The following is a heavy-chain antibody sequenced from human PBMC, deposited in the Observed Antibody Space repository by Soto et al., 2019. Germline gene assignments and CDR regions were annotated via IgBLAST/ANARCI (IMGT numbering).Heavy chain of an antibody. CDR2: IYHSGST. Sequence: SETLSLTCAVSGGSISSSNWWSWVRQPPGKGLEWIGEIYHSGSTNYNPSLKSRVTISVDKSKNQFSLKLSSVTAADTAVYYCARGARYYYDSSGYYDWGQGTLVTVSS. CDR3: ARGARYYYDSSGYYD. CDR1: GGSISSSNW. V-gene: IGHV4-4*02. J-gene: IGHJ4*02. D-gene: IGHD3-22*01.